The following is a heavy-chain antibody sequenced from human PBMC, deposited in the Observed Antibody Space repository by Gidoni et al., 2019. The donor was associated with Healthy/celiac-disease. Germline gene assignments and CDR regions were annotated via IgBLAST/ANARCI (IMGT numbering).Heavy chain of an antibody. Sequence: QVQLVESGGGVVQPGRSLRLSCAASGFTFSSYGMHWVRQAPGKGLEWVAVIWYDGSNKYYADSVKGRFTISRDNSKNTLYLQMNSLRAEDTAVYYCARRPSGDSDYFDYWGQGTLVTVSS. CDR3: ARRPSGDSDYFDY. J-gene: IGHJ4*02. V-gene: IGHV3-33*01. CDR1: GFTFSSYG. CDR2: IWYDGSNK. D-gene: IGHD7-27*01.